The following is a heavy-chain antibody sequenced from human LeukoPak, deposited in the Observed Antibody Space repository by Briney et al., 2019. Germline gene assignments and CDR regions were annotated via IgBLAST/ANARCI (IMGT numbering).Heavy chain of an antibody. J-gene: IGHJ4*02. CDR3: AEDGPPERYYYDSSGYSDY. Sequence: GGSLRLSCAASGFTFSSYAMSWVRQAPGKGLEWVSAIKGRFTISRDNSKNTLYLQMNSLRAEDTAVYYCAEDGPPERYYYDSSGYSDYWGQGTLVTVSS. V-gene: IGHV3-23*01. D-gene: IGHD3-22*01. CDR1: GFTFSSYA. CDR2: I.